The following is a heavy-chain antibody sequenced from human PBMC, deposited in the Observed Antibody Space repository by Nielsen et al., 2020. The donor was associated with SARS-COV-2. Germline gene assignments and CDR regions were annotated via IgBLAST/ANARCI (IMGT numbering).Heavy chain of an antibody. CDR1: GRTLTELA. J-gene: IGHJ4*02. CDR2: FDPEDGET. Sequence: ASVKVSCKVSGRTLTELAIHWVRQAPVKGLEWMGAFDPEDGETFYAQKFQGRVSMTEDTSTDIAYMELSSLTSEDTGVYYCTAGMVRGVIDYWGQGSLVTVSS. CDR3: TAGMVRGVIDY. V-gene: IGHV1-24*01. D-gene: IGHD3-10*01.